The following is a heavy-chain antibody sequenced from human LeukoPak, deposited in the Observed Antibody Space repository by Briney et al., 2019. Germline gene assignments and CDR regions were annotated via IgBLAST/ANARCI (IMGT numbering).Heavy chain of an antibody. J-gene: IGHJ4*02. D-gene: IGHD5-18*01. CDR3: ARESRSRIQLWFPY. Sequence: SETLSLTCTVSGGSISSYCWSWIRQPAGKGLEWIGRIYTSGSTNYNPSLKSRVTMSVDTSKNQFSLKLSSVTAADTAVYYCARESRSRIQLWFPYWGQGTLVTVSS. V-gene: IGHV4-4*07. CDR2: IYTSGST. CDR1: GGSISSYC.